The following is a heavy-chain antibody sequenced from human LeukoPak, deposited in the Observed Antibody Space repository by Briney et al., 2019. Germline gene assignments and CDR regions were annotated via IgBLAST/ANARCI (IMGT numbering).Heavy chain of an antibody. CDR2: IYPDDSNT. J-gene: IGHJ6*02. V-gene: IGHV5-51*01. CDR3: ARQPHYYYGMDV. CDR1: GYSFSSYW. Sequence: HGESLKISCKGSGYSFSSYWIGWVRQMPGKGLEWMGIIYPDDSNTRYSPSFQGQVTISADKSISTAYLQWSSLKASDTAMYFCARQPHYYYGMDVWGQGTTVTVSS.